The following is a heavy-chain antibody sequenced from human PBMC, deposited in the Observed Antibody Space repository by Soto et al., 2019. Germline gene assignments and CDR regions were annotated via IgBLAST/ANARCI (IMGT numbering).Heavy chain of an antibody. CDR3: AIRTYGLGLYS. J-gene: IGHJ4*02. V-gene: IGHV4-61*08. CDR2: ISARGKT. CDR1: GGSVSSGDFY. Sequence: QVQLQESGPGLVKPSETLSLTCTVSGGSVSSGDFYWSWLRQPPWKGLELIGCISARGKTDYTPSLKSRVRISVDTSTNQFSLRLTSVTAAVTAVYYCAIRTYGLGLYSWGRGALVTVSS. D-gene: IGHD3-10*01.